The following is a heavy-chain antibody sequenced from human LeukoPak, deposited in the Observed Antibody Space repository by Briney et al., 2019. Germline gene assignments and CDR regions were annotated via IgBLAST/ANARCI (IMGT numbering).Heavy chain of an antibody. J-gene: IGHJ4*02. CDR3: AISSGYPNYFDY. D-gene: IGHD3-22*01. Sequence: GESLRLSCAASGFTFSSYSMNWVPQAPGKGLEWVSSISSSSSYIYYAGSVKGRFTITRDNAKNSLYLQMNSLRAEDTAVYYCAISSGYPNYFDYWGQGTLVTVSS. CDR2: ISSSSSYI. V-gene: IGHV3-21*01. CDR1: GFTFSSYS.